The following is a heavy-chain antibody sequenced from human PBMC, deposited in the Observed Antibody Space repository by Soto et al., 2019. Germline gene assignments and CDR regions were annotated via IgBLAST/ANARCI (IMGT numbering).Heavy chain of an antibody. CDR2: VHPGDSET. CDR1: GYSFTTYW. Sequence: LGESLKISCRVSGYSFTTYWIGWVRQMSGKGLEWVGIVHPGDSETRYSSSFQGRVTISADRSINTAYLQWSSLQASDTAMYYCARQRGPDTPMIIDYWGQGTLVTVSS. V-gene: IGHV5-51*01. CDR3: ARQRGPDTPMIIDY. J-gene: IGHJ4*02. D-gene: IGHD5-18*01.